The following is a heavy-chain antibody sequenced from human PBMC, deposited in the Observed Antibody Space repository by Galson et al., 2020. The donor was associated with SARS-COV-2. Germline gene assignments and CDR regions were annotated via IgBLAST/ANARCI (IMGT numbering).Heavy chain of an antibody. V-gene: IGHV1-24*01. CDR3: ATSHAQQLVGWFDP. CDR1: GYTLTELS. D-gene: IGHD6-13*01. J-gene: IGHJ5*02. CDR2: FDPEDGET. Sequence: ASVTVSCKVSGYTLTELSMHWVRQAPGKRLEWMGGFDPEDGETIYAQKFQGRATMTEDTSTDTAYMELSSLRSEDPAVYYCATSHAQQLVGWFDPWGQGTLVTVSA.